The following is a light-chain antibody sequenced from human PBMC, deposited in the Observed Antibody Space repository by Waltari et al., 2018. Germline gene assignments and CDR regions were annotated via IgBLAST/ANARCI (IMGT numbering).Light chain of an antibody. Sequence: QLVLTQSPSASASLGASVKLTCTLSRGHTNYAIAWHQQQPKKGPRFLMKLNSDGSHTKGDGIPDRCSGSSSGAERFLTISSLQSEDEGDYYCQTWDTDIHVVFGGGTKL. J-gene: IGLJ2*01. CDR2: LNSDGSH. V-gene: IGLV4-69*01. CDR1: RGHTNYA. CDR3: QTWDTDIHVV.